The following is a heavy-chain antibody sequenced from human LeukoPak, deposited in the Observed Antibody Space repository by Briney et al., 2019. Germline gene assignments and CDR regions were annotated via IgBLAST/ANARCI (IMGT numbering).Heavy chain of an antibody. CDR1: GGSISSNTYY. CDR3: ARGAVVIPGGWFDP. V-gene: IGHV4-39*07. Sequence: SGTLSLTCTVSGGSISSNTYYWGWIRQSPGKGLEWIASIYYSGNTYYEPSLKSRVNISVDKSKNQFFLDLSSVTAADTAVYYCARGAVVIPGGWFDPWGQGTLVTVSS. J-gene: IGHJ5*02. D-gene: IGHD2-21*01. CDR2: IYYSGNT.